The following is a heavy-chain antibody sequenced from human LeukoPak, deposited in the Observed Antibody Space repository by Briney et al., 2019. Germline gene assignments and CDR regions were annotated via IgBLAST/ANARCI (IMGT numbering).Heavy chain of an antibody. V-gene: IGHV3-23*01. CDR2: ISGSGGST. J-gene: IGHJ6*02. D-gene: IGHD6-19*01. CDR3: AATIAVAGISYYYYGMDV. Sequence: AXSGXTFSXYAMSWVRQAPGKGLEWVSAISGSGGSTYYADSVKGRFTISRDNSKNTLYLQMNSLRAEDTAVYYCAATIAVAGISYYYYGMDVWGQGTTVTVSS. CDR1: GXTFSXYA.